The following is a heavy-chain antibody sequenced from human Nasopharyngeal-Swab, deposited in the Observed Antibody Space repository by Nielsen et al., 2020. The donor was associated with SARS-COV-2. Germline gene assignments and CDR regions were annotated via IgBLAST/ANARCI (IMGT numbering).Heavy chain of an antibody. Sequence: ASVKVSCKASGYTFNNYYIHWVRQAPGQGLEWTGMINPGSGGTTYAQKFQGRVTMTRDTSTSTVFMDLSSLRSEDTAVYYCARRGRCSGSSCDMDVWGQGTTVTVSS. CDR1: GYTFNNYY. J-gene: IGHJ6*02. D-gene: IGHD2-2*01. CDR2: INPGSGGT. V-gene: IGHV1-46*02. CDR3: ARRGRCSGSSCDMDV.